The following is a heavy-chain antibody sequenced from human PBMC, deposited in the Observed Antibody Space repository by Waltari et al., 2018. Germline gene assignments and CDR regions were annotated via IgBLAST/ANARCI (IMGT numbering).Heavy chain of an antibody. V-gene: IGHV1-18*01. Sequence: QIQLVQSAAEVKKPGASVKVSCKAPGYTFTSYGLSGVRQAPGQGLEWMGWISAYQGNTKYAQKFQGRVTMTTDTSTTTAYMELRGLKTDDTATYYCVRDRYYGSGFSYFDYWGQGTLVIVSS. D-gene: IGHD3-10*01. CDR1: GYTFTSYG. J-gene: IGHJ4*02. CDR3: VRDRYYGSGFSYFDY. CDR2: ISAYQGNT.